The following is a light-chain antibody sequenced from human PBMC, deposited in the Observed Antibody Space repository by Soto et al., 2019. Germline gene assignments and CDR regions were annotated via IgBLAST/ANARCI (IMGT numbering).Light chain of an antibody. CDR3: QQYNNWPPWT. CDR1: QSVSSN. Sequence: EIVMTQSPATLSVSPGERATLSCRASQSVSSNLAWYQQKPGQAPRLLIYGASTRATGIPARFTGSVSGTEFTLTISSLQSEDFAVYYLQQYNNWPPWTFGQGTKVEIK. V-gene: IGKV3-15*01. J-gene: IGKJ1*01. CDR2: GAS.